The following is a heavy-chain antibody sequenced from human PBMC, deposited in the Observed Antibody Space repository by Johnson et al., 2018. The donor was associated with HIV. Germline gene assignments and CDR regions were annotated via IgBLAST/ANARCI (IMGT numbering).Heavy chain of an antibody. CDR3: AKGNGDYRSDAFDI. V-gene: IGHV3-66*02. CDR1: GFTVNSNY. J-gene: IGHJ3*02. D-gene: IGHD4-17*01. CDR2: IYSGGST. Sequence: MQLVESGGGLVKPGGSLRLSCAASGFTVNSNYMSWVRQAPGKGLEWVSVIYSGGSTYYADSVKGRFTISRDNYKNTLYLQMNSLSAEDTVVYYCAKGNGDYRSDAFDIWGQGTMVTVSS.